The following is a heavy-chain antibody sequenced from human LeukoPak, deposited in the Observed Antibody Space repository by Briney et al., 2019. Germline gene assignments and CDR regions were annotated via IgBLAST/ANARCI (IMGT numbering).Heavy chain of an antibody. CDR3: GRQPRGTGTLDY. Sequence: AGGSLRLSCAASGFTFSDSPIHWVRQASGKGLEWVGRVRGKADNYATGFAASVKGRFSISRDDSKNMAYPQMNSLKTEDTAMYYCGRQPRGTGTLDYWGQGTLVTVSS. J-gene: IGHJ4*02. CDR1: GFTFSDSP. D-gene: IGHD3/OR15-3a*01. V-gene: IGHV3-73*01. CDR2: VRGKADNYAT.